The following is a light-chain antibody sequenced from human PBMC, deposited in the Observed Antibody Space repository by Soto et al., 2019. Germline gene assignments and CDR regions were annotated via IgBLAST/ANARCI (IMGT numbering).Light chain of an antibody. J-gene: IGLJ2*01. Sequence: QSVLTQPASVSGSPGQSITISCTGTSSDIGTYNSVSWYQHHPGKAPKLMIYEVSNRPSGVSNRFSGSKSGNTASLTISGLQAEDEADYYCTSYTGSSTLVFGGGTKVTVL. CDR2: EVS. CDR3: TSYTGSSTLV. V-gene: IGLV2-14*01. CDR1: SSDIGTYNS.